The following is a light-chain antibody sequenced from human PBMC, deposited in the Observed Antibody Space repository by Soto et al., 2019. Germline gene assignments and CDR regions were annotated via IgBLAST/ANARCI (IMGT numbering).Light chain of an antibody. Sequence: QPVLTQPPSVSGAPGQRVTISCTGSSSYIGAGYDVHWYQQLPGTAPKLLIYANTNRPSGVTDRFSGSKSGTSASLAITGLLAEDEADYYCQSYDDSLGGHVIFGGGTKLTVL. CDR1: SSYIGAGYD. J-gene: IGLJ2*01. CDR3: QSYDDSLGGHVI. CDR2: ANT. V-gene: IGLV1-40*01.